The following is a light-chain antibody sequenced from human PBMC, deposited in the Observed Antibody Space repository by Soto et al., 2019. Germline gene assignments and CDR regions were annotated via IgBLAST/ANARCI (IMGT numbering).Light chain of an antibody. CDR1: QSVSSY. Sequence: EIVLTQSPATLSLSPGERATLSCRASQSVSSYLAWYHQKPGQPPRLLIYDASDRAAGIPARFSGSGSGTDFTLTISSLEPEDFAVYYCQQRSNWPPTFGGGTKVEIK. V-gene: IGKV3-11*01. CDR3: QQRSNWPPT. J-gene: IGKJ4*01. CDR2: DAS.